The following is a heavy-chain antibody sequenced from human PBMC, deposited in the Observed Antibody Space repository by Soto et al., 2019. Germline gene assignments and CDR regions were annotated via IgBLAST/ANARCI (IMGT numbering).Heavy chain of an antibody. V-gene: IGHV4-30-4*01. CDR3: ATMGTPATGLFYFDN. D-gene: IGHD1-7*01. CDR1: GGSISSGHYY. J-gene: IGHJ4*02. Sequence: SETLSLTCTVSGGSISSGHYYWSWIRQPPGKGLEWIGFISYSGNTYYSASLKSRVTISVDTSKNQFSLNLSFVTAADTAVYYCATMGTPATGLFYFDNWGQGTLVTVS. CDR2: ISYSGNT.